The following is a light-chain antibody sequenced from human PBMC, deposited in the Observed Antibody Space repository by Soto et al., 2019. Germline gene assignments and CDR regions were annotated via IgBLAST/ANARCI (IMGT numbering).Light chain of an antibody. CDR3: QQYNNWPQT. J-gene: IGKJ1*01. CDR1: QSVSSN. CDR2: GAS. V-gene: IGKV3-15*01. Sequence: EIVMTQSPATLSVSPGERATLSCRASQSVSSNLAWYQQKPGQAPRLLIYGASTRATGIPARFSGSGSGTEFTLTISSLQSEYFSVYYCQQYNNWPQTFGHGTKVEIK.